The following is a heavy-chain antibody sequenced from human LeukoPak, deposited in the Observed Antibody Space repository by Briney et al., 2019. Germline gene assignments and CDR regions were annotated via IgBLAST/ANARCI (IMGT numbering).Heavy chain of an antibody. CDR1: GFTFSSYA. D-gene: IGHD1-26*01. J-gene: IGHJ4*02. CDR3: AKYGPQDSGSSHFDY. Sequence: GGSLRLSCAASGFTFSSYAMSWVRQAPGKGLEWVSAIRDSGSSTHYADSVKGRFTTSRDNSKNTLFLQMDSLRAEDTAIYYCAKYGPQDSGSSHFDYWGQGALVTVSS. V-gene: IGHV3-23*01. CDR2: IRDSGSST.